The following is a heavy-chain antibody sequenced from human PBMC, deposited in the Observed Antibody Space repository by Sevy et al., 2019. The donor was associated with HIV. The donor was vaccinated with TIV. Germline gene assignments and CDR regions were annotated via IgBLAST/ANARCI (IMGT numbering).Heavy chain of an antibody. CDR2: ISWSSGNI. CDR1: GFTFDDYT. Sequence: GGSLRLSCAASGFTFDDYTMNWVRQAPGKGLEWVSGISWSSGNIAYADSVEGRFTISRDNAKNSLYLQMNSLRVEDTALYYCVKDRSGSSSFDYWGQGTLVTVSS. V-gene: IGHV3-9*01. CDR3: VKDRSGSSSFDY. D-gene: IGHD1-26*01. J-gene: IGHJ4*02.